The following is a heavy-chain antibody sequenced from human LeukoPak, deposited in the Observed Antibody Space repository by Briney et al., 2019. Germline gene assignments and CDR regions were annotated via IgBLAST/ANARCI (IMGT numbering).Heavy chain of an antibody. Sequence: ASVKVSCKASGYTFTSYYMHWARQAPGQGLEWMGWMNPNSGNTGYAQKFQGRVTMTRNTSISTAYMELSSLRSEDTAVYYCARGLRHYYGSGSYFWSDAFDIWGQGTMVTVSS. CDR2: MNPNSGNT. CDR3: ARGLRHYYGSGSYFWSDAFDI. J-gene: IGHJ3*02. D-gene: IGHD3-10*01. V-gene: IGHV1-8*02. CDR1: GYTFTSYY.